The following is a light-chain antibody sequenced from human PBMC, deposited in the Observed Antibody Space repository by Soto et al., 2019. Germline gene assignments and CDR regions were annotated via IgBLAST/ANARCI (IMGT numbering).Light chain of an antibody. V-gene: IGKV3-15*01. J-gene: IGKJ2*01. CDR2: DAS. Sequence: EIVMTQSPATLSVSPGERATLSCRASQSVSRNLAWYQQKPGQPPRLLIYDASTMATGVPARFGGSGSGTAFTLTISGMQSEDFAVYYCQQYGDWPPDTFGQGTKVEI. CDR3: QQYGDWPPDT. CDR1: QSVSRN.